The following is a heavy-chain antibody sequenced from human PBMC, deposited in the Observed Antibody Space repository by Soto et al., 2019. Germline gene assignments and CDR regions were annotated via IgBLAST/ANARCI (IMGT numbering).Heavy chain of an antibody. CDR2: IGTAGDT. V-gene: IGHV3-13*01. J-gene: IGHJ4*02. CDR1: GFTFSSYD. Sequence: EVQLVESGGGLVQPGGSLRLSCAASGFTFSSYDMHWVRQATGKGLEWVSAIGTAGDTYYPGSVKGRFTISRENAKNSLYLQMNRLRAGDTAVYYCARVAAAGTEYFDYWGQGTLVTVSS. CDR3: ARVAAAGTEYFDY. D-gene: IGHD6-13*01.